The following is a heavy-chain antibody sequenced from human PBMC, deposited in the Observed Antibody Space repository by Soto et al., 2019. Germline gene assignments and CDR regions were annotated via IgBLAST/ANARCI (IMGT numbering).Heavy chain of an antibody. V-gene: IGHV5-10-1*01. J-gene: IGHJ4*02. CDR1: GYTFTSYW. Sequence: GESLKISCKGSGYTFTSYWITWVRQMPGKGLEWMGRIDPSDSSTNYSPSFQGHVTISTDKSINTAHLQWSSLDVSDTAMYYCAATGYTYAYHFDHWGQGTQVTVSS. CDR3: AATGYTYAYHFDH. D-gene: IGHD5-18*01. CDR2: IDPSDSST.